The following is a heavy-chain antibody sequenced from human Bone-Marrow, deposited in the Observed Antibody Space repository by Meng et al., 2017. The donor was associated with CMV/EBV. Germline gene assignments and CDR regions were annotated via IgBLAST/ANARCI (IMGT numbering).Heavy chain of an antibody. Sequence: LSLTCAASGFTFDDYAMHWVRQAPGKGLEWVSGISWNSGSIGYADSVKGRFTISRDNAKNSLYLQMNSLRAEDMALYYCAKDLAARPHYGMDVWGQGTTVTVSS. CDR2: ISWNSGSI. CDR3: AKDLAARPHYGMDV. CDR1: GFTFDDYA. D-gene: IGHD6-6*01. V-gene: IGHV3-9*03. J-gene: IGHJ6*02.